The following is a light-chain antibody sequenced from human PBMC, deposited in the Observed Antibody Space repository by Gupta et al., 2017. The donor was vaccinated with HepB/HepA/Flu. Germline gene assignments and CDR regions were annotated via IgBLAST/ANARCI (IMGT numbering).Light chain of an antibody. CDR1: KLGAKS. CDR3: QAWDSSTEGV. Sequence: SYELTQPPSVSVSTGQTASIPCAGDKLGAKSACWYQQKPGQSPGLGIYQDSKRPSGIHERFSGSNSGTTDTLTISGTQAMDEADYYCQAWDSSTEGVFGTGTKVTVL. J-gene: IGLJ1*01. CDR2: QDS. V-gene: IGLV3-1*01.